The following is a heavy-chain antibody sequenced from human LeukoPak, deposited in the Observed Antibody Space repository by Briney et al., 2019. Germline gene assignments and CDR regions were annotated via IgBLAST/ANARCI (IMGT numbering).Heavy chain of an antibody. Sequence: SGGSLRLSCAASGFTFSSYAMSWVRQAPGKGLEWVSAISGSGGSTYYADSVKGRFTISRDNSKNTLCLQMNSLRAEDTAVYYCAAGLPPTVAGDYWGQGTLVTVSS. J-gene: IGHJ4*02. V-gene: IGHV3-23*01. CDR2: ISGSGGST. CDR3: AAGLPPTVAGDY. CDR1: GFTFSSYA. D-gene: IGHD6-19*01.